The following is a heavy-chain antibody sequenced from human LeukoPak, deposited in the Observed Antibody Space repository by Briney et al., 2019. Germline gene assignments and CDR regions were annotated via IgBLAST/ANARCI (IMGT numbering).Heavy chain of an antibody. CDR1: GGSFSGYY. J-gene: IGHJ4*02. V-gene: IGHV4-34*01. D-gene: IGHD1-26*01. Sequence: SETLSLTCAVYGGSFSGYYWSWIRQPPGKGLEWIGEINHSGSTNHNPSLKSRVTISVDTSKNQFSLKLSSVTAADTAVYYCARVAGWYSGSYSSDFDYWGQGTLVTVSS. CDR2: INHSGST. CDR3: ARVAGWYSGSYSSDFDY.